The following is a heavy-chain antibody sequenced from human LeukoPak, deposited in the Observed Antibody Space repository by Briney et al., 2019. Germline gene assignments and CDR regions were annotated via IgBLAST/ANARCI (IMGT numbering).Heavy chain of an antibody. CDR1: GYTFTGYN. D-gene: IGHD2-21*02. J-gene: IGHJ4*02. CDR3: TRAVRVTTDFDC. V-gene: IGHV1-2*02. CDR2: INPNGGGT. Sequence: ASVKVSCKSSGYTFTGYNIHWMRPAPGQGLAWMGWINPNGGGTNYAQNFQGRVTMTMDTSITTVYMEVSGLTPDDTAVYYCTRAVRVTTDFDCWGQGTLVTVSS.